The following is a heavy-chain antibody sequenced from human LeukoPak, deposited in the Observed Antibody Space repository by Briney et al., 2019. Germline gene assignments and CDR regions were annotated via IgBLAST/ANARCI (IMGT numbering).Heavy chain of an antibody. D-gene: IGHD3-22*01. CDR1: GGSISSYY. J-gene: IGHJ4*02. CDR2: IFHSGST. V-gene: IGHV4-59*08. Sequence: NPSETLSLTCTVSGGSISSYYWSWIRQPPGKGLEWIGYIFHSGSTNYNPSLKSRVTISVDTSKNQFSLKLSSVTAADTAVYYCARRSYYDSSGPKERAYYFDYWGQGTLVTVSS. CDR3: ARRSYYDSSGPKERAYYFDY.